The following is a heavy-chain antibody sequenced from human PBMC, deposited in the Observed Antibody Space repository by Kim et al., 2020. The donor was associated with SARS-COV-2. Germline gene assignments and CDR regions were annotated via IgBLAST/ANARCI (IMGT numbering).Heavy chain of an antibody. CDR1: GGSFSGYY. J-gene: IGHJ5*02. D-gene: IGHD5-12*01. V-gene: IGHV4-34*01. CDR2: INHSGST. CDR3: ARKWRYWGDKWPFDP. Sequence: SETLSLTCAVYGGSFSGYYWSWIRQPPGKGLEWIGEINHSGSTNYNPSLKSRVTISVDTSKNQFSLKLSSVTAADTAVYYCARKWRYWGDKWPFDPWGQGTLVTVSS.